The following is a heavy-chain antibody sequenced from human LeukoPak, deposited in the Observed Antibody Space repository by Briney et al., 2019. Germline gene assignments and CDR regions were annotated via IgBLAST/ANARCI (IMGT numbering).Heavy chain of an antibody. J-gene: IGHJ6*03. V-gene: IGHV3-23*01. CDR3: ARDNLKIRGPYYYYYMDV. CDR2: ISGSGGST. CDR1: GFTFSSYA. Sequence: AGGSLRLSCAASGFTFSSYAMSWVRQAPGKGLEWVSAISGSGGSTYYADSVKGRFTISRDNAKNSQYLQMNSLRAEDTAVYYCARDNLKIRGPYYYYYMDVWGKGTTVTVSS. D-gene: IGHD3-10*01.